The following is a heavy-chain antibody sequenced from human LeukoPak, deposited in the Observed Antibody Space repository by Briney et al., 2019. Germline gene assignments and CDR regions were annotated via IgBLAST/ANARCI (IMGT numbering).Heavy chain of an antibody. D-gene: IGHD3-10*01. CDR3: ARRVVRGPRGGYFDY. J-gene: IGHJ4*02. CDR2: INHSGST. Sequence: PSGTLSLTCAVYGGSFSGYYWSWIRQPPGKGLEWIGEINHSGSTNYNPSLKSRVTISVDTSKNQFSLKLSSVTAADTAVYYCARRVVRGPRGGYFDYWGQGTLVTVSS. CDR1: GGSFSGYY. V-gene: IGHV4-34*01.